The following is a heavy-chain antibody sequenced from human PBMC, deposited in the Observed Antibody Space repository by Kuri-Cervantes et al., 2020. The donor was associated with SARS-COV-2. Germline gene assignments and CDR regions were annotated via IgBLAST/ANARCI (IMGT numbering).Heavy chain of an antibody. D-gene: IGHD2-2*01. CDR2: IYYSGST. V-gene: IGHV4-39*07. CDR3: ARGYCSSTSCYDAFDI. CDR1: GGSISSSSYY. J-gene: IGHJ3*02. Sequence: SDTLSLTCNVLGGSISSSSYYWGWIRQPPGKGLVWIGSIYYSGSTYYNPSLKSRVTISVDTSKNQLSLKLSSVTAADTAVYDCARGYCSSTSCYDAFDIWGQGTMVTVSS.